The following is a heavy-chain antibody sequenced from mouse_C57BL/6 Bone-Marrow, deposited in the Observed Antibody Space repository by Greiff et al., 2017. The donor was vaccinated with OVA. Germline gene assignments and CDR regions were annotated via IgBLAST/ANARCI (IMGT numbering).Heavy chain of an antibody. D-gene: IGHD3-3*01. J-gene: IGHJ4*01. CDR3: ARLEGGMDY. V-gene: IGHV5-15*01. Sequence: EVMLVESGGGLVQPGGSLKLSCAASGFTFSDYGMAWVRQAPRKGPEWVAFISNLAYSIYYADTVTGRFTISREKAKNTLYLEMSSLRSEDTAMYYCARLEGGMDYWGQGTSVTVSS. CDR1: GFTFSDYG. CDR2: ISNLAYSI.